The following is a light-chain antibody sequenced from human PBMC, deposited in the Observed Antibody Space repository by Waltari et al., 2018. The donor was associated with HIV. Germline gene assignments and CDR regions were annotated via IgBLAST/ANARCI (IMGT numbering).Light chain of an antibody. CDR3: SAYTMAGSLV. CDR1: GSDIGLYDL. J-gene: IGLJ2*01. Sequence: QSALTQPASLSGSPGQSITITCSGTGSDIGLYDLVSWYRQEPGKAPRLLVYWVRNRPSEISIRFSGSKARTTASLTISALQADDEGDYYCSAYTMAGSLVFGGGTKLTVL. CDR2: WVR. V-gene: IGLV2-14*01.